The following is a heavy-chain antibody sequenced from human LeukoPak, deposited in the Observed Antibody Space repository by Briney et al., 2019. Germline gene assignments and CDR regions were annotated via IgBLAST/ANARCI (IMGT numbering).Heavy chain of an antibody. V-gene: IGHV4-34*01. CDR3: ARVRGWAGHRAYYYFDY. D-gene: IGHD6-19*01. CDR1: GGSFSGYY. J-gene: IGHJ4*02. CDR2: INHSGST. Sequence: SETLSLTCAVYGGSFSGYYWSWIRQPPGKGLEWIGEINHSGSTNYNPSLKSRVTISVDTSKNQFSLKLSSVTAADTTVYYCARVRGWAGHRAYYYFDYWGQGTLVTVSS.